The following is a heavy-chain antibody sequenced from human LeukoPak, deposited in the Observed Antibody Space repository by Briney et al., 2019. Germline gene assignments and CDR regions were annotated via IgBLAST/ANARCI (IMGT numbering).Heavy chain of an antibody. CDR2: ISGDSTYI. CDR3: ARVSGRLERQSDLDY. V-gene: IGHV3-21*01. Sequence: PGGSLRLSCAASGFTFASYSMNWVRQAPGKGLEWISSISGDSTYIYNAGSVKGRFTISRDNAQASLYLQMISLRADDTAVYYCARVSGRLERQSDLDYWGQGTLVIVSS. CDR1: GFTFASYS. D-gene: IGHD1-1*01. J-gene: IGHJ4*02.